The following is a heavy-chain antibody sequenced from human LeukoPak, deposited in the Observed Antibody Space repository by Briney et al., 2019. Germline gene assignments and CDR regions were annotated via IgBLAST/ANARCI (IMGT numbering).Heavy chain of an antibody. V-gene: IGHV1-2*06. Sequence: ASVKVSCKASGYTFTGYYIHWVRQAPGQGLEWMGRINPNSGGTNYAQKFQGRATMTRDTSISTAYMELSRLRSDDTAVYYCAILHVGSFDTWGQGTMVTVSS. CDR3: AILHVGSFDT. D-gene: IGHD1-26*01. J-gene: IGHJ3*02. CDR1: GYTFTGYY. CDR2: INPNSGGT.